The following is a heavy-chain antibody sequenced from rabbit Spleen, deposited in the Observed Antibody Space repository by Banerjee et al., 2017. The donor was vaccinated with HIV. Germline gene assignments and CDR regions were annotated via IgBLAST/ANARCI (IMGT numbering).Heavy chain of an antibody. CDR1: GFSFSNKA. J-gene: IGHJ4*01. D-gene: IGHD1-1*01. V-gene: IGHV1S47*01. CDR3: VRGASGSGYYSL. Sequence: QEQLVESGGGLVKPEGSLKLSCTASGFSFSNKAVMCWVRQAPGKGLEWVGCIDLLFGTTYYAHWVNGRFTISSHNAQNTLYLHLLSLTAADTAPYFCVRGASGSGYYSLWGPGPPRHRL. CDR2: IDLLFGTT.